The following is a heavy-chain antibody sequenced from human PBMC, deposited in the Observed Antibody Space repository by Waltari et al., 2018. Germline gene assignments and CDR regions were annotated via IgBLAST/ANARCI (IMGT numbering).Heavy chain of an antibody. J-gene: IGHJ4*02. D-gene: IGHD4-17*01. CDR3: ARDPTTVTTEDGFDY. CDR1: GYTFTGYY. CDR2: TNANSGGK. Sequence: QVQLVQSGAAVKKPGASVKVSCKASGYTFTGYYMHWVRQAPGHGLEWMGRTNANSGGKNYAQKFQGRVTMTRDKSIRTANRELSRLGSDDTAVYYCARDPTTVTTEDGFDYWGQGTLVTVSS. V-gene: IGHV1-2*06.